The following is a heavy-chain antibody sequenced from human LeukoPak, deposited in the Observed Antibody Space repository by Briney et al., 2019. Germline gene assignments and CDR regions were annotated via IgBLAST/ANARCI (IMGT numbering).Heavy chain of an antibody. CDR2: IIPIFGTA. Sequence: APVKVSCKASGGTFSSYAISWVRQAPGQGLEWMGGIIPIFGTANYAQKFQGRVTITTDESTSTAYMELSSLRSEDTAVYYCARDRYNWNYVGRDAFDIWGQGTMVTVSS. V-gene: IGHV1-69*05. CDR3: ARDRYNWNYVGRDAFDI. D-gene: IGHD1-7*01. J-gene: IGHJ3*02. CDR1: GGTFSSYA.